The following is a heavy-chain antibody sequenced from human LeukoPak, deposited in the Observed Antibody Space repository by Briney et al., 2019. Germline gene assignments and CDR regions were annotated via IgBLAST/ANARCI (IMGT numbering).Heavy chain of an antibody. CDR1: GCSITTSNF. J-gene: IGHJ4*02. V-gene: IGHV4-4*02. Sequence: SGTLSLTCGVSGCSITTSNFWWLGHQPPRGGLWLIGELSLRGRTQYNPSLKGRVNISIDEAQNPLFPHLAPVTAADTAVYYCSREIGPNSPFGHWGEGTLVAVTP. CDR2: LSLRGRT. D-gene: IGHD3-10*01. CDR3: SREIGPNSPFGH.